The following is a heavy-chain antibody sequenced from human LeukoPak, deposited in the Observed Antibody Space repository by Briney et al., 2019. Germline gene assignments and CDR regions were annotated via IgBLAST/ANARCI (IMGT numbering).Heavy chain of an antibody. CDR3: AKDPADYDILTGQSH. Sequence: PGGSLRLSCAASGFTFSSYAMSWVRQAPGKGLEWVSAISGSGGSTYYADSVKGRFTISRDNSKNTLYLQMNSLRAEDTAVYYCAKDPADYDILTGQSHWGQGTLVTVSS. CDR2: ISGSGGST. CDR1: GFTFSSYA. J-gene: IGHJ4*02. D-gene: IGHD3-9*01. V-gene: IGHV3-23*01.